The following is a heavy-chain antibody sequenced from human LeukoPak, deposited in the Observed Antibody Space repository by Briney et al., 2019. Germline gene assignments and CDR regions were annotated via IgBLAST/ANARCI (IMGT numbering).Heavy chain of an antibody. CDR3: ASGGYSSGWYGSFDI. J-gene: IGHJ3*02. V-gene: IGHV4-39*01. D-gene: IGHD6-19*01. CDR1: GASISSSDYY. Sequence: SETLSLTCTVSGASISSSDYYWGWIRQPPGKGLEWIGSLYSGGLTYYNPSLKSRVTISVDTSKNQFSLKVTSVTAADTAVYSCASGGYSSGWYGSFDICCQWTVVTVSS. CDR2: LYSGGLT.